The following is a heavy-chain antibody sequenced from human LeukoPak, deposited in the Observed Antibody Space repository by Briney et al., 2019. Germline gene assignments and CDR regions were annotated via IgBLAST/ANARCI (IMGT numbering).Heavy chain of an antibody. D-gene: IGHD6-19*01. V-gene: IGHV3-7*01. CDR3: ARALTGTSGWYYYYYYMDV. J-gene: IGHJ6*03. Sequence: PGGSLRLSCAASGFTFSSYSMNWVRQAPGKGLEWVANIKQDGSEKYYVDSVKGRFTISRDNAKNSLYLQMNSLRAEDTAVYYCARALTGTSGWYYYYYYMDVWGKGTTVTVSS. CDR2: IKQDGSEK. CDR1: GFTFSSYS.